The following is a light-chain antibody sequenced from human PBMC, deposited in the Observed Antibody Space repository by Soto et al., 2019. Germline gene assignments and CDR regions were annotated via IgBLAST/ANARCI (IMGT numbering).Light chain of an antibody. CDR2: DAS. J-gene: IGKJ4*01. Sequence: DIQMTQSPSTLSASVGDRVTITCRASQNIDRWLAWYQQKPGKVPKVLIYDASSLESGVPSRFSGTGSGTEFTLTISGLQPDDLTTYYCQQYKSYPLTFGGGTKVEIK. CDR3: QQYKSYPLT. CDR1: QNIDRW. V-gene: IGKV1-5*01.